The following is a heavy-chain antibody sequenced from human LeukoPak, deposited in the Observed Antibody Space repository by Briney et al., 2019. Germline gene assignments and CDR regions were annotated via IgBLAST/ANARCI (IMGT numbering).Heavy chain of an antibody. CDR1: GYTFTGYY. Sequence: ASVKVSWKASGYTFTGYYIHWMRQAPGQGLEWMGWMNPNRGDTSHAQKFQGRVTMTRDTPINTAYMELSGLTSDDTAVYYCGRRRIDCSDTGCYVDYWGQGTLVTVSS. J-gene: IGHJ4*02. CDR3: GRRRIDCSDTGCYVDY. V-gene: IGHV1-2*02. D-gene: IGHD2-15*01. CDR2: MNPNRGDT.